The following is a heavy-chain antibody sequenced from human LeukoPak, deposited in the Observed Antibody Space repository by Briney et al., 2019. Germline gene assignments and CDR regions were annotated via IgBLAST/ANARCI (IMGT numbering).Heavy chain of an antibody. CDR1: GGSITNNLYY. D-gene: IGHD3-10*01. Sequence: SETLSLTCTVSGGSITNNLYYWGWVRQSPGKGLEWIASIYYIGNTFYNASLRSRATISVDTSKKQFSLKLSSVTAADTAVYYCARGNRGRLTHRFFAFDIWGQGTTVTISS. J-gene: IGHJ3*02. V-gene: IGHV4-39*07. CDR2: IYYIGNT. CDR3: ARGNRGRLTHRFFAFDI.